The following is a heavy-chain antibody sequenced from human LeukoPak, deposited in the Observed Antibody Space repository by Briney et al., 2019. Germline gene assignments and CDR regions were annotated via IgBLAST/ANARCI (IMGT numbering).Heavy chain of an antibody. V-gene: IGHV3-30-3*01. CDR2: ISYDGSNK. CDR3: ARSGAAGTFDY. J-gene: IGHJ4*02. CDR1: GFTFSSYA. Sequence: AGRSLRLSCAASGFTFSSYAMHWVRQAPGKGLEWVAVISYDGSNKYYADSVKGRFTISRDNSKNTLYLQMNSLRAEDTAVYYCARSGAAGTFDYWGQGTLVTVSS. D-gene: IGHD6-13*01.